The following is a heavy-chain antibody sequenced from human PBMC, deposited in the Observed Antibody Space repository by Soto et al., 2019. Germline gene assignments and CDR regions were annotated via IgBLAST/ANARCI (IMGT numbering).Heavy chain of an antibody. J-gene: IGHJ5*02. CDR1: GGSVSSGSYY. V-gene: IGHV4-61*01. Sequence: ETLSLTCTVSGGSVSSGSYYWSWIRQPPGKGLEWIGYIYYSGSTNYNPSLKSRVTISVDTSKNQFSLKLSSVTAADTAVYYCAGDDRGYCITTSCDVFDPWGQGTLVTVSS. CDR3: AGDDRGYCITTSCDVFDP. CDR2: IYYSGST. D-gene: IGHD2-2*01.